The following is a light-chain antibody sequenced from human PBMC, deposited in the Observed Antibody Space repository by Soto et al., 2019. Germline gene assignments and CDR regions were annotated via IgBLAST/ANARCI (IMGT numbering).Light chain of an antibody. CDR1: QSISSY. V-gene: IGKV1-39*01. CDR3: QQSYSTPFT. CDR2: AAS. Sequence: DIQMTQSPSSLSASVGDRVNITCRASQSISSYLNWYQHKPGKAPKLLIYAASSLQSGVPSRLSGSGSGTDFTLTISSLQPEDFATYYCQQSYSTPFTFGQGTLLEI. J-gene: IGKJ5*01.